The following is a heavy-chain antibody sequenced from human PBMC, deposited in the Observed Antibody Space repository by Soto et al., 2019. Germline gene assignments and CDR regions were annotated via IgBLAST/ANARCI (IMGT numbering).Heavy chain of an antibody. Sequence: PGGSLRLSCAASGFTFSSYGMHWVRQAPGKGLEWVAVISYDGSNKYYADSVKGRFTISRDNSKNTLYLQMNSLRAEDTAVYYCAKEASGWFEYYFDYWGQGTLVTVSS. CDR1: GFTFSSYG. D-gene: IGHD6-19*01. J-gene: IGHJ4*02. CDR3: AKEASGWFEYYFDY. CDR2: ISYDGSNK. V-gene: IGHV3-30*18.